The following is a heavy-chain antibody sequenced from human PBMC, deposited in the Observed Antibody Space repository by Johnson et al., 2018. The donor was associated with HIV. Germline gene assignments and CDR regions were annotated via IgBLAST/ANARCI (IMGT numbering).Heavy chain of an antibody. CDR2: INWNGGST. J-gene: IGHJ3*02. CDR1: GFSFSAYG. V-gene: IGHV3-NL1*01. CDR3: AKQNRGAFDI. Sequence: MQLVESGGGAVQPGGSLRLSCAASGFSFSAYGMHWVRQAPGKGLEWVSGINWNGGSTGYADSVKGRFTISRDNSKNTLYLQMNGLRAEDTAVYYCAKQNRGAFDIWGQGTMVTVSS.